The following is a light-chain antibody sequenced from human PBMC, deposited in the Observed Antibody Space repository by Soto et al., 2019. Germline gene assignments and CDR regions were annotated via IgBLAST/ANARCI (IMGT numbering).Light chain of an antibody. CDR2: EVS. CDR1: SSDVGGYNY. CDR3: SSYTGSNSVV. J-gene: IGLJ2*01. V-gene: IGLV2-8*01. Sequence: QSALTQPPSASGSPGQSVTISCSGTSSDVGGYNYVSWYQQLPGKAHRLMIYEVSKRPSGVPDRFSGSKSGNTASLTVSGLQTEDEADYYCSSYTGSNSVVFGGGTTLTVL.